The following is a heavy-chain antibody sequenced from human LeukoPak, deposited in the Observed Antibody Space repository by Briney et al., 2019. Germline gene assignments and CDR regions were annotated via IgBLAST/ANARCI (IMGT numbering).Heavy chain of an antibody. CDR2: INSDGSST. J-gene: IGHJ4*02. Sequence: AGGSLRLSCAASGFTFSSYWMHWVRQAPGRGLVWVSRINSDGSSTSYADSVKGRFTISRDNAKNTLYLQMNSLRAEDTALYYCARVDITIFGAGDYWGQGTLVTVSS. CDR1: GFTFSSYW. V-gene: IGHV3-74*01. CDR3: ARVDITIFGAGDY. D-gene: IGHD3-3*01.